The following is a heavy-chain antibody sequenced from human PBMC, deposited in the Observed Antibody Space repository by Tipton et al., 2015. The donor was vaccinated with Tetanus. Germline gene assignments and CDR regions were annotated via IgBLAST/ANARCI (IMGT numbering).Heavy chain of an antibody. D-gene: IGHD4-17*01. CDR2: IYYSGST. CDR3: AREDVLGLTTVTTLGDY. J-gene: IGHJ4*02. Sequence: TLSLTCTVSGGSISSGDYYWSWIRQPPGKGLEWIGYIYYSGSTYYNPSLKSRVTISVDTAKNQFSLKLSSVTAADTAVYYWAREDVLGLTTVTTLGDYWGQGTLVTVSS. CDR1: GGSISSGDYY. V-gene: IGHV4-30-4*01.